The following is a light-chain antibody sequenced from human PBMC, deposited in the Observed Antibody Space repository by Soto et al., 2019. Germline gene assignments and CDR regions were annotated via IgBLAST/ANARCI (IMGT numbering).Light chain of an antibody. J-gene: IGKJ1*01. Sequence: DLQMTKSPSTLSASVGDRVTITCRASQSISSWLAWYQQKPGKAPKVLIYDASSLESGVPSRFSGSGSGTEFTLTISSLQPDDFATYYCQQYNTYSTFGQGTKVDIK. CDR3: QQYNTYST. V-gene: IGKV1-5*01. CDR2: DAS. CDR1: QSISSW.